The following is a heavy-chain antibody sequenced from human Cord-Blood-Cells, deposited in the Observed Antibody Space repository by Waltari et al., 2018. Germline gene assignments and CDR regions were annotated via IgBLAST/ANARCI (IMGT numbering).Heavy chain of an antibody. J-gene: IGHJ4*02. V-gene: IGHV3-23*01. CDR1: GFTFSSYA. D-gene: IGHD4-17*01. CDR2: ISGSGGST. Sequence: EVQLLESGGGLVQPGGSLRLSCAASGFTFSSYAMSWVRQAPGNGLEWVSAISGSGGSTYYADSVKGLFTISRDNSKNTLYLQMNSLRAEDTAVYYCAKDLGYGGNSDYWGQGTLVTVSS. CDR3: AKDLGYGGNSDY.